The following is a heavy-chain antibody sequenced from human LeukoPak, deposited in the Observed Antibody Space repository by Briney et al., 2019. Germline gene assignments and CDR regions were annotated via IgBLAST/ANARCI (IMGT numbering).Heavy chain of an antibody. V-gene: IGHV1-46*01. CDR3: ARDLGGSISRDALKYYYYGMDV. CDR1: GYTFTSYY. Sequence: ASVKVSCKASGYTFTSYYMHWVRQAPGQGLEWMGIINPSGCSTSYAQKFQGRVTMTRDTSTSTVYMELSSLRSEDTAVYYCARDLGGSISRDALKYYYYGMDVWGQGTTVTVPS. D-gene: IGHD1-26*01. CDR2: INPSGCST. J-gene: IGHJ6*02.